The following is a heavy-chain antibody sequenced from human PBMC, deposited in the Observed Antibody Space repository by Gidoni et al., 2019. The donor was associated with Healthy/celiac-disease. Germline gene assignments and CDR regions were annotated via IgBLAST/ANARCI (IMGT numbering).Heavy chain of an antibody. Sequence: EVQLVESGGGLVTPGGSLRLSCAASGFTFRSYSMNWVRQAPGKGLEWVSSISSSSSYIYYADSVKGRFTISRDNAKNSLYLQMNSLRAEDTAVYYCAREIQVPTDYYYYYGMDVWGQGTTVTVSS. CDR2: ISSSSSYI. CDR1: GFTFRSYS. V-gene: IGHV3-21*01. J-gene: IGHJ6*02. D-gene: IGHD2-2*01. CDR3: AREIQVPTDYYYYYGMDV.